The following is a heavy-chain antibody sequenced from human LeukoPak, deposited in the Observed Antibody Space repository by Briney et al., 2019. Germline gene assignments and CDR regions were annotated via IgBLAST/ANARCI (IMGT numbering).Heavy chain of an antibody. CDR3: ARGVVDTAMAPYYYYYYYMDV. Sequence: SETLSLTCTVSGGSISSYYWSWLRQPPGKGLEYIGYTHYSGSTNYNPSLKSRVTISLDTSGNQFSLKLSSVTAADTAVYYCARGVVDTAMAPYYYYYYYMDVWGKGTTVTVSS. J-gene: IGHJ6*03. CDR1: GGSISSYY. V-gene: IGHV4-59*12. D-gene: IGHD5-18*01. CDR2: THYSGST.